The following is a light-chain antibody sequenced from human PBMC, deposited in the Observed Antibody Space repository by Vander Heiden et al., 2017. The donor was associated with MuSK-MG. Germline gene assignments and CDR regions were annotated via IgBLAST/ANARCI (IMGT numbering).Light chain of an antibody. CDR3: QSYDDTNHWV. J-gene: IGLJ3*02. CDR1: SGSIAINY. CDR2: EDN. Sequence: NFVLTQPHSVSESPEQTVTISCARSSGSIAINYVQWYQQRPGSAPTIVIYEDNQRPSGVPDRFSGSIDISSNSAPLTISGLKTEDEADYYCQSYDDTNHWVFGGGTKLTVL. V-gene: IGLV6-57*03.